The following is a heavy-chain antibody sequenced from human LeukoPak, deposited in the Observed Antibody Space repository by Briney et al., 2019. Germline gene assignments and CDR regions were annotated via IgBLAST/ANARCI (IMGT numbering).Heavy chain of an antibody. J-gene: IGHJ5*02. CDR2: INPNSGGT. D-gene: IGHD3-22*01. Sequence: GASVKVSYKACGYTFTGYYMHYVRQGPGQGLEWMGGINPNSGGTNYAQKFQGRVTMTRDTSISTAYMELSRLRSDDTAVYYCAMANTYYYDSSGYYYLLGWFDPWGQGTLVTVSS. CDR1: GYTFTGYY. V-gene: IGHV1-2*02. CDR3: AMANTYYYDSSGYYYLLGWFDP.